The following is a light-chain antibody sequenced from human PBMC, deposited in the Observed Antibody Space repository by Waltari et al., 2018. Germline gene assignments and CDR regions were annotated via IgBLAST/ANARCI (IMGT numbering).Light chain of an antibody. CDR1: QSISRY. V-gene: IGKV3-20*01. CDR2: GAS. Sequence: EVVLTQAPGTPSLYPGERATLFCRASQSISRYLDWYQQRPGQAPRLLIYGASIRAAGIPDRFSGSGSGTDFTLSISRLEPEDFAVYYCQNHERLPATFGQGTRVEIK. J-gene: IGKJ1*01. CDR3: QNHERLPAT.